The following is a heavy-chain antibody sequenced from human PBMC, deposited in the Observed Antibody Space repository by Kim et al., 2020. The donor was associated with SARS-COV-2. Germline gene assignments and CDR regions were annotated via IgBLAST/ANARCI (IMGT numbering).Heavy chain of an antibody. Sequence: GGSLRLSCAASGFTFSSYAMSWVRQAPGKGLEWVSAISGSGGSTYYADSVKGRFTISRDNSKNTLYLQMNSLRAEDTAVYYCAKGYYDILTGLWHRMDGYYFDYWGQGTLVTVSS. V-gene: IGHV3-23*01. J-gene: IGHJ4*02. CDR1: GFTFSSYA. CDR2: ISGSGGST. CDR3: AKGYYDILTGLWHRMDGYYFDY. D-gene: IGHD3-9*01.